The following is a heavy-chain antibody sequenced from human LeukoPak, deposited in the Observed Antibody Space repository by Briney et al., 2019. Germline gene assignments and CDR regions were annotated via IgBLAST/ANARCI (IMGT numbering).Heavy chain of an antibody. CDR1: GGSFSGYY. Sequence: PSETLSLTCAVYGGSFSGYYWSWIRQPPGKGLEWIGEINHSGSTNYNPSLKSRVTISVDTSKNQFSLKLSSVTAADTAVYYCARGYRITMVRGAKDYYYGMDVWGQGTTVTVSS. V-gene: IGHV4-34*01. CDR2: INHSGST. CDR3: ARGYRITMVRGAKDYYYGMDV. D-gene: IGHD3-10*01. J-gene: IGHJ6*02.